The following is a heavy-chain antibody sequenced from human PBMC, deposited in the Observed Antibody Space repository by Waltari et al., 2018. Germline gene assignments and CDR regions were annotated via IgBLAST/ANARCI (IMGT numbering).Heavy chain of an antibody. CDR2: IKGDGSRK. Sequence: EVQLVESGGGLVQPGGSLRLSCAASGFSFSHYWMSWVRQAPGKGLEWVADIKGDGSRKYYLDSVRRRFSIARDNTKNSVDLQMNSLRAEDTAVYYCARDDSSSGSYDAFDIWGQGTMVAVSS. J-gene: IGHJ3*02. D-gene: IGHD3-22*01. CDR3: ARDDSSSGSYDAFDI. V-gene: IGHV3-7*01. CDR1: GFSFSHYW.